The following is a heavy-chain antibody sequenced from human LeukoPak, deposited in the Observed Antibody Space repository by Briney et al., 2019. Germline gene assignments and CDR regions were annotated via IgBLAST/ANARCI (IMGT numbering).Heavy chain of an antibody. V-gene: IGHV3-23*01. CDR2: ISGNGGRT. CDR1: GFTFSTYA. J-gene: IGHJ4*02. Sequence: GGSLRLSCAASGFTFSTYAMSWVRQAPGKGLEWVSSISGNGGRTYYADSVKGRFTISRDNSNNTLHLHLHSLGADDTAVYYCAKDGLWLGESQYYFEYWGQGTLVTVSS. CDR3: AKDGLWLGESQYYFEY. D-gene: IGHD3-10*01.